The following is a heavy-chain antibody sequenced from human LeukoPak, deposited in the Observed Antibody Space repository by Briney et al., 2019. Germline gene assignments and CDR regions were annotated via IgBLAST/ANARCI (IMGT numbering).Heavy chain of an antibody. J-gene: IGHJ4*02. CDR3: ARLGRNDY. Sequence: SQTLSLTCTVSGGSISSGSYYWSWIRQPAGKGLEWIGEINHSGSTNYNPSLKSRVTISVDTSKNQFSLKLSSVTAADTAVYYCARLGRNDYWGQGTLVTVSS. CDR1: GGSISSGSYY. D-gene: IGHD3-16*01. CDR2: INHSGST. V-gene: IGHV4-61*09.